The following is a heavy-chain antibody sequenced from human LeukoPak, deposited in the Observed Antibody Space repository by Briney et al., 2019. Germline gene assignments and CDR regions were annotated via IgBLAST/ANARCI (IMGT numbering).Heavy chain of an antibody. D-gene: IGHD2-2*01. Sequence: PSETLSLTCTVSGDSISSGSYFWGWIRQPPGKGLEWIGSIYYSGSTYYNPSLRSRVTMSVDTSKNQFSLKLSSVTAADTAVYYCARDLSSRRGGLVIPGAYFYYWGQGTLVTASS. CDR2: IYYSGST. J-gene: IGHJ4*02. V-gene: IGHV4-39*07. CDR1: GDSISSGSYF. CDR3: ARDLSSRRGGLVIPGAYFYY.